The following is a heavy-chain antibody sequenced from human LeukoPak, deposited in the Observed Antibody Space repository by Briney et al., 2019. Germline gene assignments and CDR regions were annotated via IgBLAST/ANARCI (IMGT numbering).Heavy chain of an antibody. CDR3: AHRRTTETTVWFDP. CDR2: IDWDDDK. D-gene: IGHD2/OR15-2a*01. J-gene: IGHJ5*02. CDR1: GFSLSTSGMR. V-gene: IGHV2-70*04. Sequence: SGPALVKPTQTLTLTCTFSGFSLSTSGMRVSWIRQPPGKALEWLARIDWDDDKFYSTSLKTRLTITKDTSKNQVVLTMTDMDPVDTATYYCAHRRTTETTVWFDPWGQGTLVTVSS.